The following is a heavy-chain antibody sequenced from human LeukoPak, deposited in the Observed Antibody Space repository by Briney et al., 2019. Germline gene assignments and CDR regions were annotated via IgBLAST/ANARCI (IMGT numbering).Heavy chain of an antibody. CDR3: AKVGRGYSYGYFDY. D-gene: IGHD5-18*01. CDR2: ISYDGSNK. Sequence: AGGSLRLSCAASGFTFSSYGMHWVRQAPGKGLEWVAVISYDGSNKYYADSVKGRFTISRDNSKNTLYLQMNGLRAEDTAVYYCAKVGRGYSYGYFDYWGQGTLVTVSS. V-gene: IGHV3-30*18. J-gene: IGHJ4*02. CDR1: GFTFSSYG.